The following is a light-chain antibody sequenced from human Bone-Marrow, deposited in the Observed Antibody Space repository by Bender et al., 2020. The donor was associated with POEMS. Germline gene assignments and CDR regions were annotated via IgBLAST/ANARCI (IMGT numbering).Light chain of an antibody. CDR3: VAWDASLNGWV. CDR1: GSNIGGYP. CDR2: TNN. V-gene: IGLV1-44*01. Sequence: QSVLTQPPSMSAAPGQKVTIYCSGSGSNIGGYPVNWYQQLPGTAPRLLIYTNNERPSGVPDRFSGSKSGTSASLAITGLQSDDEAIYFCVAWDASLNGWVFGGGTRLTVL. J-gene: IGLJ3*02.